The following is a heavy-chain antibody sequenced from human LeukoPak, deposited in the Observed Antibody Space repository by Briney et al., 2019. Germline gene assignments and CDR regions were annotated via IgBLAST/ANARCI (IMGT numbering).Heavy chain of an antibody. J-gene: IGHJ4*02. D-gene: IGHD1-7*01. CDR2: INHSGST. Sequence: PSETLSLTCAVSGYSISSGYYWSWIRQPPGKGLEWIGEINHSGSTNYNPSLKSRVTISVDTSKNQFSLKLSSVTAADTAVYYCARGPPYNWNYGVNYWGQGTLVTVSS. CDR3: ARGPPYNWNYGVNY. V-gene: IGHV4-34*01. CDR1: GYSISSGYY.